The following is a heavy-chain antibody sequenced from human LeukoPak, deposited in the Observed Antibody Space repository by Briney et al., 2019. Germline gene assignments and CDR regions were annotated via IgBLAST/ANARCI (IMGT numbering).Heavy chain of an antibody. CDR1: GYSISSGYY. J-gene: IGHJ4*02. V-gene: IGHV4-38-2*02. CDR2: IYHSGST. D-gene: IGHD2-15*01. Sequence: SETLSLTCTVSGYSISSGYYWGWIRQPSGKGLEWIGSIYHSGSTYYNPSLKSRVTISVDTSKNQFSLKLSSVTAADTAVYYCARLGLSGGSCYSFDYWGQGTLVTVSS. CDR3: ARLGLSGGSCYSFDY.